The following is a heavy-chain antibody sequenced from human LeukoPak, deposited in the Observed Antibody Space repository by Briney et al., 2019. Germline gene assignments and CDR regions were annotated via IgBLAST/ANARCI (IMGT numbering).Heavy chain of an antibody. V-gene: IGHV3-74*01. CDR1: GFTFSSYW. Sequence: PGGSLRLSCAASGFTFSSYWMHWVRQATEKGRVWVSRINSDGSSTSYADSVKGRFTISRNNAKNTLYLQMNSLRAEDTAVYYGAREGGDYDILTGYYSSWGQGTLVTVSS. J-gene: IGHJ4*02. D-gene: IGHD3-9*01. CDR2: INSDGSST. CDR3: AREGGDYDILTGYYSS.